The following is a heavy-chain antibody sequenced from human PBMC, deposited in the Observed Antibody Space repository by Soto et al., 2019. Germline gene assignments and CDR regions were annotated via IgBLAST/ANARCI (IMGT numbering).Heavy chain of an antibody. Sequence: ASVKVSCKASGYTFTSYYMHWVRQAPGQGLEWMGIINPSGGSTSYAQKFQGRVTMTRDTSTSTVYMELSSLRSEDTAVYYCARDGYYYDSSGYYPWGYYYGMDVWGQGTTVTVSS. D-gene: IGHD3-22*01. CDR1: GYTFTSYY. CDR3: ARDGYYYDSSGYYPWGYYYGMDV. V-gene: IGHV1-46*01. J-gene: IGHJ6*02. CDR2: INPSGGST.